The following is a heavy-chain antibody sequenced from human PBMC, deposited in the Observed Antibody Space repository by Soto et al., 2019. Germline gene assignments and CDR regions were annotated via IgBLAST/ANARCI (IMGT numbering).Heavy chain of an antibody. V-gene: IGHV1-69*01. CDR1: GGTFSSYA. CDR3: ARDTCSSGWCSLGY. D-gene: IGHD6-19*01. CDR2: IIPIFGTA. Sequence: QVQLVQSGAEVKKPGSSVKVSCKASGGTFSSYAISWVRQAPGQGLEWMGGIIPIFGTANYAQKFQGRVTITADESTSTAYMELSSLRSEDTAVYYCARDTCSSGWCSLGYWGQGTLVTVSS. J-gene: IGHJ4*02.